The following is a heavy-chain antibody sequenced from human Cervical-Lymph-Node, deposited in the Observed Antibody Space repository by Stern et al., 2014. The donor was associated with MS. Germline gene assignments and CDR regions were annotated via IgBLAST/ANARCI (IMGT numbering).Heavy chain of an antibody. D-gene: IGHD2-15*01. J-gene: IGHJ4*02. CDR1: GYTFTAYN. V-gene: IGHV1-2*06. Sequence: QMQLVQSGAEVKKPGASVKVSCKASGYTFTAYNMHWVRQAPGQGLEWMGRINPNSGVTNYAQKFPDRVTMTSDKSITTAYLELSKMIPGDTAIYDCAARRGCSGGNCSSRSFDYWGQGALVTVSS. CDR2: INPNSGVT. CDR3: AARRGCSGGNCSSRSFDY.